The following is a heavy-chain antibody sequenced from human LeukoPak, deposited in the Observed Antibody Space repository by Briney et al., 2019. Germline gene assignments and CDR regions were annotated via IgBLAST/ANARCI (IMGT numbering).Heavy chain of an antibody. V-gene: IGHV3-21*01. D-gene: IGHD3-10*01. CDR2: ISSSSSYI. CDR3: ARDKYYGSGSYNPSDY. Sequence: GGSLRLSCAASGFTFSSYSMNWVRQAPGKGLEWVSFISSSSSYIYYADSVKGRFTISRDNAKNSLYLQMNSLRAEDTSVYYCARDKYYGSGSYNPSDYWGQGTLVTVSS. CDR1: GFTFSSYS. J-gene: IGHJ4*02.